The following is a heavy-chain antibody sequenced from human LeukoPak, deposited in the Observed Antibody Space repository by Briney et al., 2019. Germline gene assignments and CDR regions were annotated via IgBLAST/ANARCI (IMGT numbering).Heavy chain of an antibody. V-gene: IGHV1-2*02. Sequence: ASVKVSCKASGYTFTGYYMHWVRQAPGQGLEWMGWINPNSGGTNYAQKFQGRVTMTRDTSISTAYMELSRLRSDDTAVYYCARVGYYYGSGSYNYYYYGMDVWGQGTTVTVSS. D-gene: IGHD3-10*01. CDR3: ARVGYYYGSGSYNYYYYGMDV. J-gene: IGHJ6*02. CDR1: GYTFTGYY. CDR2: INPNSGGT.